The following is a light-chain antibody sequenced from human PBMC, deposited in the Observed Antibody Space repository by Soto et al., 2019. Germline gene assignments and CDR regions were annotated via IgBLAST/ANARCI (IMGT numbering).Light chain of an antibody. V-gene: IGKV3-20*01. CDR1: QSVSSSY. J-gene: IGKJ5*01. CDR2: GAS. Sequence: IALSQSPATLSSSPGERATLSCGASQSVSSSYLAWYQQKPGQAPRLLIYGASSRATGIPDRFSGSGSGTDFTLTISRLEPEDFAVYYCQQYGSSRITFGQGTQLEIK. CDR3: QQYGSSRIT.